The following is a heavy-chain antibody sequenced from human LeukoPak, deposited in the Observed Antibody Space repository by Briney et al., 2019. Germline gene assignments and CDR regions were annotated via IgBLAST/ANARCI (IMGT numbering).Heavy chain of an antibody. J-gene: IGHJ4*02. CDR2: ISSSSSTK. CDR1: GLTFSTYS. CDR3: AREFSRPDCSGGSCYEMVDS. Sequence: PGGSLRLSCAASGLTFSTYSMNWVRQAPGKGLEWVSYISSSSSTKYYADSVKGRFTISRDNAKNSLYLQMNSLRAEDTAVYYCAREFSRPDCSGGSCYEMVDSWGQGNLVTVSS. V-gene: IGHV3-48*01. D-gene: IGHD2-15*01.